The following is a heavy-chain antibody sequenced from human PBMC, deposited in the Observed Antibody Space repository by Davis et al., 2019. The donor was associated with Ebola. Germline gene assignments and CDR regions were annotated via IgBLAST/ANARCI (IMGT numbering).Heavy chain of an antibody. CDR1: GGSISSDNDY. V-gene: IGHV4-39*01. CDR3: ARRGTSSWYAGWFDP. Sequence: SETLSLTCTVSGGSISSDNDYWGWIRQPPGKGLEWIGSIYYSGSTYYSPSLKSRVTISVDTFKNQFSLKLSSVTAADTAMYYCARRGTSSWYAGWFDPWGQGTLVTVSS. CDR2: IYYSGST. D-gene: IGHD6-13*01. J-gene: IGHJ5*02.